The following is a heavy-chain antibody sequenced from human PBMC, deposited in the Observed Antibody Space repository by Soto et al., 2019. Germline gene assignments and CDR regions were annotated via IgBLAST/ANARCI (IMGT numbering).Heavy chain of an antibody. CDR3: EKSPMRWGTYRSNWFDP. D-gene: IGHD3-16*02. CDR2: IYYSVTT. J-gene: IGHJ5*02. V-gene: IGHV4-31*03. Sequence: QVQLQESGPGRVMPSQTLSLTCTVSGGHINNPADYWSWIRQQPGKGLEWLGYIYYSVTTYYNPSRKGGRSISIDTSKSHFYQKLSSVNAADAAVYFCEKSPMRWGTYRSNWFDPWGQGTPVTVSS. CDR1: GGHINNPADY.